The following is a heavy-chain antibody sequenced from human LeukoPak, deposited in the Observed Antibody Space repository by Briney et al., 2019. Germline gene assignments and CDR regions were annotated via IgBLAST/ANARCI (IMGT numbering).Heavy chain of an antibody. J-gene: IGHJ6*04. CDR2: ISYDGSNK. Sequence: GRSLRLSCAASGFTFGSYGMHWVRQAPGKGLEWVAVISYDGSNKYYADSVKGRFTISRDNSKNTLYLQMNSLRAEDTAVYYCAKDERYLDWLLSDYYYYYGMDVWGKGTTVTVSS. V-gene: IGHV3-30*18. D-gene: IGHD3-9*01. CDR3: AKDERYLDWLLSDYYYYYGMDV. CDR1: GFTFGSYG.